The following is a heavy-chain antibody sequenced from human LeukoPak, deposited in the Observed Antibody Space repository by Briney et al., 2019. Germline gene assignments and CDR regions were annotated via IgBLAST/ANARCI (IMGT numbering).Heavy chain of an antibody. CDR3: VTDIRSGWRNY. D-gene: IGHD6-19*01. CDR1: GYSLTEVS. Sequence: ASVKVSCKFSGYSLTEVSTHWVRQAPGKGREWMGGFDPEDGEAIYAQKVQGRLTMTEDTSIDTAFMELRSLKSEDTAIYYCVTDIRSGWRNYWGQGTLITVSS. J-gene: IGHJ4*02. V-gene: IGHV1-24*01. CDR2: FDPEDGEA.